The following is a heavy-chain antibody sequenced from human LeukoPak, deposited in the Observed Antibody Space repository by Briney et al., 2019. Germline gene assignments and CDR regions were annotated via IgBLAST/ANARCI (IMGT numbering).Heavy chain of an antibody. J-gene: IGHJ5*02. Sequence: GGSLRLSCAASGFTFSSYEMNWVRQAPGKGLEWVSYISRSGSTIYYADSVKGRFTISRDNAKNSLYLQMNSLRAEDTAVYYCARANDILTGPLNRFDPWGQGTLVTVSS. V-gene: IGHV3-48*03. CDR3: ARANDILTGPLNRFDP. CDR2: ISRSGSTI. D-gene: IGHD3-9*01. CDR1: GFTFSSYE.